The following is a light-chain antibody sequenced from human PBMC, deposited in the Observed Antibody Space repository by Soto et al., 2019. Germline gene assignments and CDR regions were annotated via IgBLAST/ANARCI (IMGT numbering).Light chain of an antibody. CDR2: AAS. V-gene: IGKV3-20*01. J-gene: IGKJ5*01. CDR1: QSVGSS. CDR3: QQYGSSIT. Sequence: EIVFTQSPATRSLSQVGRATLSFRASQSVGSSLAWYQQKLGQAPRLLIYAASDRATGIPDRFSGSGSGTDFTLTINRLEPEDFAVYYCQQYGSSITCGQGTRREIK.